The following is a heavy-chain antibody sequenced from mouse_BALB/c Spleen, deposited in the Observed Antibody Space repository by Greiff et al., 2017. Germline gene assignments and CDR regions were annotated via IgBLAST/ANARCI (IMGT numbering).Heavy chain of an antibody. CDR1: GYTFTSYW. D-gene: IGHD1-1*01. CDR2: INPSNGRT. CDR3: ARTPFTTGAY. Sequence: QVQLQQPGAELVKPGASVKLSCKASGYTFTSYWMHWVKQRPGQGLEWIGEINPSNGRTNYNEKLKSKATLTVDKSSSTAYMQLSSLTSEDSAVYYCARTPFTTGAYWGQGTLVTVSA. J-gene: IGHJ3*01. V-gene: IGHV1S81*02.